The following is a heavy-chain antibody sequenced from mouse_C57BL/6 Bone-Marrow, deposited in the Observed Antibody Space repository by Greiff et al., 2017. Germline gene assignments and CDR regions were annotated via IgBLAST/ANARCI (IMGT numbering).Heavy chain of an antibody. CDR2: IRNKANGYTT. J-gene: IGHJ4*01. Sequence: EVKLMESGGGLVQPGGSLSLSCAASGFTFTDYYMSWVRQPPGKALEWLGFIRNKANGYTTEYRASVTGRFTISRDHSQRILYLQMNALRAEDSATYYSSRYGGPNYYAMDYWGQGTSVTVSS. CDR3: SRYGGPNYYAMDY. CDR1: GFTFTDYY. D-gene: IGHD3-3*01. V-gene: IGHV7-3*01.